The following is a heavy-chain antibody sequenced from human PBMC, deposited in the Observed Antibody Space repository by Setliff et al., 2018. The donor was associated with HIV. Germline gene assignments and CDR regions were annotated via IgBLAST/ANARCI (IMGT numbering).Heavy chain of an antibody. CDR1: GASITSHN. J-gene: IGHJ6*03. Sequence: PSETLSFTCSVSGASITSHNWSWIRQAAGKGLEWIGRIYTRGNTNYNPSLRSRVTMSVDTSKNQFSLKVTSVTAADTAVYYCTRDLWGDDYYYNNMDVWGKGTTVTVS. D-gene: IGHD2-21*02. CDR2: IYTRGNT. V-gene: IGHV4-4*07. CDR3: TRDLWGDDYYYNNMDV.